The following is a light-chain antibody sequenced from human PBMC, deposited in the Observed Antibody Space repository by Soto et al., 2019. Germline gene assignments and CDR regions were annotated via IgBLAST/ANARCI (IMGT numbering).Light chain of an antibody. Sequence: DIQMSQSPSTLSASVGDRVTITCRASLPISNYLAWYQQKPGKAPKFLIYDASSLESGVPSRFSGSGSGTEFTLTISSLQPDDFATYYCQQYNSYSWTFGQGTKVDIK. J-gene: IGKJ1*01. CDR1: LPISNY. CDR2: DAS. CDR3: QQYNSYSWT. V-gene: IGKV1-5*01.